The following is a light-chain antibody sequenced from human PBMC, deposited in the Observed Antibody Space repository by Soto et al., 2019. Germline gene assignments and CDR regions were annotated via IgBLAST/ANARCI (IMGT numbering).Light chain of an antibody. V-gene: IGKV3-20*01. J-gene: IGKJ2*01. CDR1: QSGSSSF. CDR2: AAS. Sequence: EIVLTQSPGTLSLSPGERDTLSCRASQSGSSSFLAWYQRKPGQAPRRLIFAASSRASGIPDRFSGIGSGAAFTLTISSLEPEEFAVYYDHEYGSQPPTFGQGTKLEI. CDR3: HEYGSQPPT.